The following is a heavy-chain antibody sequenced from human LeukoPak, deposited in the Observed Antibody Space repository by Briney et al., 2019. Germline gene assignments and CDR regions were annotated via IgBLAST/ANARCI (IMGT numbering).Heavy chain of an antibody. V-gene: IGHV3-21*01. J-gene: IGHJ6*03. Sequence: GGSLRLSCAASGFTFSSYSMNWVRQAPGKGLEWVSSISSSSSSYIYYADSVKGRFTISRDNAKNSLYLQMNSLRAEDTAVYYCARDGGLAYCGGDCYDLGYYYYYYMDVWGKGTTVTISS. CDR1: GFTFSSYS. CDR3: ARDGGLAYCGGDCYDLGYYYYYYMDV. CDR2: ISSSSSSYI. D-gene: IGHD2-21*02.